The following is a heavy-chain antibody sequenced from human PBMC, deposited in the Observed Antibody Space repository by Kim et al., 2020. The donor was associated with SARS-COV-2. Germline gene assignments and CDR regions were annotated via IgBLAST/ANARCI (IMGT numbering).Heavy chain of an antibody. CDR2: SRSKANSYET. J-gene: IGHJ6*02. V-gene: IGHV3-73*01. CDR3: TRPYPMDTDNDFDYYGMDV. D-gene: IGHD5-18*01. CDR1: GFTPSGSA. Sequence: GGSLRLSCAASGFTPSGSAMHWVRQASGKGLEWVGRSRSKANSYETTYAASVKGRFTISRDDSKNTAYLQMNSLKTEDTAVYYCTRPYPMDTDNDFDYYGMDVWGQGTTVTVSS.